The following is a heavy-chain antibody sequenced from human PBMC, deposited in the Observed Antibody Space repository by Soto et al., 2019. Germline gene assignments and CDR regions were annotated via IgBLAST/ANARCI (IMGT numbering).Heavy chain of an antibody. D-gene: IGHD6-13*01. CDR3: ARDHLPAAAGVIDY. CDR1: GFTFSSYA. Sequence: ESGGGVVQPGRSLRLSCAASGFTFSSYAMHWVRQAPGTGLEWVAVISYDGSNKYYADSVKGRFTISRDNSKNTLYLQMNSLRAEDTAVYYYARDHLPAAAGVIDYWGQGTLVTVSS. J-gene: IGHJ4*02. V-gene: IGHV3-30-3*01. CDR2: ISYDGSNK.